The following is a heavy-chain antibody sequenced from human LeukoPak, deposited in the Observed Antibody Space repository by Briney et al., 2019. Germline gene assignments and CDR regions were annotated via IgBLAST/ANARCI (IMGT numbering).Heavy chain of an antibody. Sequence: GGSLRLSCAASGFTFSGSAMHWVRQASGKGLEWVGRIRSKANSYATAYAASVKGRFTISRDDSKNTAYLQMNSLKTEDTAVYYCTRRTYYYDSSGSPTEYFQHWGQGTLVTVSS. D-gene: IGHD3-22*01. V-gene: IGHV3-73*01. CDR2: IRSKANSYAT. J-gene: IGHJ1*01. CDR3: TRRTYYYDSSGSPTEYFQH. CDR1: GFTFSGSA.